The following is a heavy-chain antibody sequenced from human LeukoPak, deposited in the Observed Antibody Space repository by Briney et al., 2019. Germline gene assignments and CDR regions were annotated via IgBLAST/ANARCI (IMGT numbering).Heavy chain of an antibody. J-gene: IGHJ6*02. CDR3: ARLRCGGDCSYYYYYYGIDV. CDR1: GYSFTSYW. D-gene: IGHD2-21*02. V-gene: IGHV5-51*01. Sequence: GESLQISCKASGYSFTSYWTSWLRQLPAKGLEGMGIIYPGDSDTRYSPSFQDQLTILAHKSISSTYLQWSSLKASDTTMYYCARLRCGGDCSYYYYYYGIDVWGQGTTVTVSS. CDR2: IYPGDSDT.